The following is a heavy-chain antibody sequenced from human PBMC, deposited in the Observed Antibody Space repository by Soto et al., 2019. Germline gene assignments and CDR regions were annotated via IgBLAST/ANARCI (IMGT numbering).Heavy chain of an antibody. V-gene: IGHV1-69*02. CDR1: GGTFSSYT. D-gene: IGHD2-21*02. Sequence: SVKVSCKASGGTFSSYTISWVRQAPGQGLEWMGRIIPILGIANYAQKFQGRVTITRDTSASTAYMELSSLRSEDTAVYYCARSIVVVTALDYWGQGTLVTVS. J-gene: IGHJ4*02. CDR3: ARSIVVVTALDY. CDR2: IIPILGIA.